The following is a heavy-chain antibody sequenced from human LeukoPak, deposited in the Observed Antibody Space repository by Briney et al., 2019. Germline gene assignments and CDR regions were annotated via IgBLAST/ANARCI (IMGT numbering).Heavy chain of an antibody. Sequence: GGSLRLSCAASGLTFSSYAMHWVRQAPGKGLEWVAVISYDGSNKYYADSVKGRFTISRDNSKNTLYLQMNSLRAEDTAVYYCARGGAYYDFWSGYYNPDYWGQGTLVTVSS. CDR2: ISYDGSNK. D-gene: IGHD3-3*01. J-gene: IGHJ4*02. CDR3: ARGGAYYDFWSGYYNPDY. CDR1: GLTFSSYA. V-gene: IGHV3-30-3*01.